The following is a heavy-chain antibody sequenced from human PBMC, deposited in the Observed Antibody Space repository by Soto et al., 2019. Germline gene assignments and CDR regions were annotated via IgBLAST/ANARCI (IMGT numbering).Heavy chain of an antibody. V-gene: IGHV4-59*12. CDR3: ARFRYSSGWYDYFDY. D-gene: IGHD6-19*01. CDR1: GGSISGYY. CDR2: FYYSGST. Sequence: PSETLSLTCTVSGGSISGYYWSWIRQPPGKGLEWIGYFYYSGSTVYNPSLKSRVTISVDTSKNQFSLKLRSVTAADTAVYYCARFRYSSGWYDYFDYWGQGTLVTVSS. J-gene: IGHJ4*02.